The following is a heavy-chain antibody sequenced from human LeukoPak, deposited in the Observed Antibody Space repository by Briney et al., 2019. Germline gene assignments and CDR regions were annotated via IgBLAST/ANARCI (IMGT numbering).Heavy chain of an antibody. J-gene: IGHJ4*02. CDR3: ARGQRAFIVGVCFDY. CDR1: GGSFSGYY. CDR2: INHSGST. V-gene: IGHV4-34*01. Sequence: SETLSLTCAVYGGSFSGYYWSRIRQPPGKGLEWIGEINHSGSTNYNPSLKSRVTISVDTSKNQFSLKLSSVTAADTAVYYCARGQRAFIVGVCFDYWGQGTLVTVSS. D-gene: IGHD1-26*01.